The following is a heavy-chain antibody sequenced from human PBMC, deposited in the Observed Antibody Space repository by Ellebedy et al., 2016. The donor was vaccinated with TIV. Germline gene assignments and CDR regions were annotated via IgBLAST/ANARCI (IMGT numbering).Heavy chain of an antibody. J-gene: IGHJ4*02. D-gene: IGHD2-15*01. CDR2: IIPIFGTA. Sequence: SVKVSCXASGGTFSSYAISWVRQAPGQGLEWMGGIIPIFGTANYAQKFQGRVTITADKSTSTAYMELSSLRSEDTAVYYCATVGRVVLGYFDYWGQGTLVTVSS. V-gene: IGHV1-69*06. CDR3: ATVGRVVLGYFDY. CDR1: GGTFSSYA.